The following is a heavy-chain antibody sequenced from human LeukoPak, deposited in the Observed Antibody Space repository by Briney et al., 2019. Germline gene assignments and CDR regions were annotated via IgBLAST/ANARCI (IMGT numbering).Heavy chain of an antibody. CDR1: GFTFGSYS. Sequence: GGSLRLSCAASGFTFGSYSMNWVRQAPGKGLEWVSSISSSSSYIYYADSVRGRFTISRDNAKNSLYLQMNSLRAEDTAVYYCARAPRLQLPDYWGQGTLVTVSS. D-gene: IGHD6-25*01. V-gene: IGHV3-21*01. CDR3: ARAPRLQLPDY. CDR2: ISSSSSYI. J-gene: IGHJ4*02.